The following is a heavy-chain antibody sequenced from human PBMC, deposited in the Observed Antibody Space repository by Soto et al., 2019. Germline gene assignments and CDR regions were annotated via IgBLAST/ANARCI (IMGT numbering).Heavy chain of an antibody. Sequence: GGSLRLSCAASGFTVSSNYMSWVRQAPGKGLEWVSVIYSGGSTYYADSVKGRFTISRHNSKNTLYLQMNSLRAEDTAVYYCAGFGPKGSSWYVVYWGQGTLVTVSS. CDR3: AGFGPKGSSWYVVY. D-gene: IGHD6-13*01. CDR1: GFTVSSNY. V-gene: IGHV3-53*04. CDR2: IYSGGST. J-gene: IGHJ4*02.